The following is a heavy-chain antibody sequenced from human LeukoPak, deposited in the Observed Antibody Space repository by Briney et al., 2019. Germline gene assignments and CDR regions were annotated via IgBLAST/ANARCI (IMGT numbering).Heavy chain of an antibody. J-gene: IGHJ4*02. CDR2: IYYSGST. CDR1: GGSISSYY. Sequence: SETLSLTCTVSGGSISSYYRSWIRQPPGKGLEWIGYIYYSGSTNYNPSLKSRVTISVDTSKNQFSLRLSSVTAADTAVYYCAREWSAAPFYYFDYWGQGTLVTVSS. CDR3: AREWSAAPFYYFDY. D-gene: IGHD3-3*02. V-gene: IGHV4-59*12.